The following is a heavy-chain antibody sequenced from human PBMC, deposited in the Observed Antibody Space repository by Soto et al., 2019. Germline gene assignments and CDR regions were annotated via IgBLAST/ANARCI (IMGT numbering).Heavy chain of an antibody. CDR3: ASVRISCRRRGGHYYEDGMDV. CDR2: VIPYFGTA. Sequence: EQLVQSGAEVKKPGSSVKVSCEASGGTFSTYSISWVRQAPGHGLEWMGEVIPYFGTANHAQKFQGRVTLTVDASTSTAYMELRSLRSEDTALYYCASVRISCRRRGGHYYEDGMDVWGQGTSVTVSS. V-gene: IGHV1-69*01. J-gene: IGHJ6*02. D-gene: IGHD2-21*01. CDR1: GGTFSTYS.